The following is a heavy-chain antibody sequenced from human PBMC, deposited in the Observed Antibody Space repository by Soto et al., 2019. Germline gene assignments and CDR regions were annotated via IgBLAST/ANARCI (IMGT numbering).Heavy chain of an antibody. V-gene: IGHV1-18*04. CDR1: GYTFTSYD. D-gene: IGHD6-6*01. Sequence: QGQLVQSGAEVKKTGASVKVSCRSSGYTFTSYDINWVRQSPGQGLEWMGWISTNNGNTNYAQKFQDRVHLTTDPYTSTAYMELRSLRSDDTALYYCAREQLEFGTFHAKDAFDIWGQGTMVTVSS. J-gene: IGHJ3*02. CDR2: ISTNNGNT. CDR3: AREQLEFGTFHAKDAFDI.